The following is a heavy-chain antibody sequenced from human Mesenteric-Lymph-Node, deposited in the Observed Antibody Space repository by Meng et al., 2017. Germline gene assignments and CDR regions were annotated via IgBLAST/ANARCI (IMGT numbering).Heavy chain of an antibody. V-gene: IGHV3-33*01. CDR2: IWYDEVNK. CDR1: GFRFNNYG. J-gene: IGHJ3*02. CDR3: ARVDSDELWFGELLYFPAARAFDI. Sequence: GGSLRLSCVASGFRFNNYGMHWVRQAPGKGLEWVAVIWYDEVNKYYAESVKGRFTISRDNAKNSLYLQMNSLRAEDTAVYYCARVDSDELWFGELLYFPAARAFDIWGQGTMVTVSS. D-gene: IGHD3-10*01.